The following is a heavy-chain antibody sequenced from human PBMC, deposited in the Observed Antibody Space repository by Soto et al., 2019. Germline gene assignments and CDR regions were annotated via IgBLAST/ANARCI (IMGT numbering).Heavy chain of an antibody. CDR2: IIPIFDAA. V-gene: IGHV1-69*12. J-gene: IGHJ4*02. D-gene: IGHD3-16*01. CDR1: GGTFSTYA. CDR3: ARGPPWVGGLED. Sequence: QVQLVQSGAEVKKPGSSVKVSCKASGGTFSTYAFSWVRQAPGQGLEWMGGIIPIFDAAYYAQKFQGRVTVTADESNNTSSMGVRSLRFEDTAVYYCARGPPWVGGLEDWGQGTLVTVSS.